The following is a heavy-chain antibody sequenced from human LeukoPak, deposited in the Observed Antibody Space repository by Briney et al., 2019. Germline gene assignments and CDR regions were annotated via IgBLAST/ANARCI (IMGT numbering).Heavy chain of an antibody. D-gene: IGHD2-2*01. V-gene: IGHV4-38-2*01. CDR3: ASTPTEYGSSTSGDENDY. CDR1: GYSVSSGHY. CDR2: NYHSERT. Sequence: PTETLPLTCAVSGYSVSSGHYWSWLRPPPGKGLEWLGRNYHSERTYYNPSLKSRVPIQVGTSKNQFSLKLSSVTAADTAVYYGASTPTEYGSSTSGDENDYWGQGTLVTVSS. J-gene: IGHJ4*02.